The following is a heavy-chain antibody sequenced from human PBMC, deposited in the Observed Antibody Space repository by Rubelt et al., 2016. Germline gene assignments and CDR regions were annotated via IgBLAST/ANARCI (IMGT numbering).Heavy chain of an antibody. J-gene: IGHJ5*02. D-gene: IGHD3-16*01. CDR3: AGEGGVPGGGWFDP. CDR1: GYTFSRHT. V-gene: IGHV1-3*01. CDR2: IIPGNGNT. Sequence: QVQLEQSGAEVKKPGASVKVSCKASGYTFSRHTIHWVRQAPGQRLEWMGWIIPGNGNTLYSQNFQGRVTITRDTSASTAYLEMNSLGFEETAVYFCAGEGGVPGGGWFDPWGQGTLVTVSS.